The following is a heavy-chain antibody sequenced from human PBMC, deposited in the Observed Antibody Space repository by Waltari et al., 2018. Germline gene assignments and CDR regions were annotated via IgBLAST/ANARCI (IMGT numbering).Heavy chain of an antibody. CDR3: VRVWGTKSCPDY. D-gene: IGHD3-16*01. CDR1: GFTFSRSW. CDR2: IKEDGSEI. Sequence: EVQLVESGGGLVRPGGSLSLSCAASGFTFSRSWMSWVRQAPGKGLEWVANIKEDGSEIYYVDSVRGRFTISRDNAKNSLFLQMNYLRVADTAVYYCVRVWGTKSCPDYWGQGTLVTVSS. J-gene: IGHJ4*02. V-gene: IGHV3-7*01.